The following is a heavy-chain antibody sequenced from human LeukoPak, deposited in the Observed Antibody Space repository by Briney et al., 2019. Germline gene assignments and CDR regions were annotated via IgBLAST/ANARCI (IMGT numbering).Heavy chain of an antibody. Sequence: SETLSLTCAVYGGSFSGYYWSWIRQPPGKGLEWIGEINHSGSTNYNPSLKSRVTISVDTSKNQFSLKLSSVTAADTAVYYCATARQYYYDSSGYYSKPYFDYWGQGTLVTVSS. V-gene: IGHV4-34*01. D-gene: IGHD3-22*01. CDR2: INHSGST. J-gene: IGHJ4*02. CDR1: GGSFSGYY. CDR3: ATARQYYYDSSGYYSKPYFDY.